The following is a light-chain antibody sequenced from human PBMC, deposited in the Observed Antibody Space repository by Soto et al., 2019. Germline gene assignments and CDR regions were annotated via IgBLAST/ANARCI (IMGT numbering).Light chain of an antibody. V-gene: IGLV1-44*01. CDR3: SVWDDSLKGWV. Sequence: QSVLTQPPSASGTPGQRVTISCSGSNFNIGSHTVNWYQQLPGTAPKLLMHNNNQRPSGVPDRFTGSNSGTSASLAISGLQSEDEADYSCSVWDDSLKGWVFGGGTKLTVL. J-gene: IGLJ3*02. CDR1: NFNIGSHT. CDR2: NNN.